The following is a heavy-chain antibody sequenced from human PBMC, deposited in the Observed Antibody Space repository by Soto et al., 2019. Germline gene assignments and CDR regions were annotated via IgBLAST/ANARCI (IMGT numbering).Heavy chain of an antibody. J-gene: IGHJ3*02. CDR3: ATAYGYDFENSNYYRDAFDI. Sequence: GESLKISCKASGYSFSFYWIGWVRQMPGKGLEWMAIMYPDDSDIRYSPSFEAHVTISADKSTSTAFLQWSSLKASDTAMYYCATAYGYDFENSNYYRDAFDIWGQGTLVTVSS. CDR2: MYPDDSDI. CDR1: GYSFSFYW. D-gene: IGHD3-22*01. V-gene: IGHV5-51*01.